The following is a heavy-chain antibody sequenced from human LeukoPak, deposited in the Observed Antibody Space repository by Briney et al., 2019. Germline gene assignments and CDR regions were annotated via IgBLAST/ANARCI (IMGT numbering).Heavy chain of an antibody. D-gene: IGHD3-10*01. CDR1: GFTFSSYG. CDR3: AKGRGNPRGQDDFDY. CDR2: ISYDGSNK. V-gene: IGHV3-30*18. J-gene: IGHJ4*02. Sequence: GGSLRLSCAASGFTFSSYGMHWVRQTPGKGLEWVAVISYDGSNKYYADSVKGRFTISRDNSKNTLFLQMNSLRAEDTAVYYCAKGRGNPRGQDDFDYWGQGTLVTVSS.